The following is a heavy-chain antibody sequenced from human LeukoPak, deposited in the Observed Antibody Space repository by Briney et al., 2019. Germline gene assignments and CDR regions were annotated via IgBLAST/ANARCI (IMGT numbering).Heavy chain of an antibody. CDR3: AKVGFSEMEWLLYSDH. V-gene: IGHV3-23*01. J-gene: IGHJ4*02. CDR1: ALTFSSYA. Sequence: GGSLRLSCAASALTFSSYAMSWVRQAPGKGLKSVSAISGSSGHTYYADSVKGRFTISRDNSKNTLYLQMNSLRAEDTAVYYCAKVGFSEMEWLLYSDHWGQGTLVTVSS. CDR2: ISGSSGHT. D-gene: IGHD3-3*01.